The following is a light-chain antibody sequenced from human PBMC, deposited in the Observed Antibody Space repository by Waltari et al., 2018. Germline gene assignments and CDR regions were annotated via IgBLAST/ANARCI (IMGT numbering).Light chain of an antibody. CDR3: TSQTVVGVVL. V-gene: IGLV2-14*03. CDR1: GSAIDGSDF. Sequence: QSALTQPASVSGSPGQSITISCTGIGSAIDGSDFVSWYQHLPGKAPQVIIYDVTNRPSGISDRFSASKSANTASLTISGLQPEDEGDYYCTSQTVVGVVLFGGGTQVTVL. CDR2: DVT. J-gene: IGLJ3*02.